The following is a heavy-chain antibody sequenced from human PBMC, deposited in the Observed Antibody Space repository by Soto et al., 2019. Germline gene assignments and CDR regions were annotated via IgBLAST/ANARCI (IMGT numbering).Heavy chain of an antibody. CDR1: GGSFSGYY. Sequence: SETLSLTCAVYGGSFSGYYWSWIRQPPGKGLEWIGEINHSGSTNYNPSLKSRVTISVDTSKNQFSLKLSSVTAADTAVYYCARVSSVCLDYWGQGTLVTVSS. V-gene: IGHV4-34*01. D-gene: IGHD2-8*01. CDR2: INHSGST. CDR3: ARVSSVCLDY. J-gene: IGHJ4*02.